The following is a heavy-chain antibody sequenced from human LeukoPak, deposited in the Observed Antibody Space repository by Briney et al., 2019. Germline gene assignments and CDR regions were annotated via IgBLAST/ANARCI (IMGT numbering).Heavy chain of an antibody. CDR2: INQDGSEK. Sequence: GGSLRLSFAASGXTFSSYCMSWVRQAPGKGLQWVANINQDGSEKYYVDSVKGRFTISRDNAKNSLYLQMKSLRTEDTAVYYCARYGALDYWGQGTLVTVSS. CDR3: ARYGALDY. D-gene: IGHD4-17*01. J-gene: IGHJ4*02. CDR1: GXTFSSYC. V-gene: IGHV3-7*04.